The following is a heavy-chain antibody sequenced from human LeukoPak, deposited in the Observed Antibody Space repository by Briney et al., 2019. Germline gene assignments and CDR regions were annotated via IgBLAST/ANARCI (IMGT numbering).Heavy chain of an antibody. V-gene: IGHV3-53*01. D-gene: IGHD3-10*01. J-gene: IGHJ4*02. CDR3: ASVTMVRGPHFDY. Sequence: GGSLRLSCAASGFTVGSKYMSWVRQAPGKGLEWVSVMYSGGSTYYADSVEGRFTISRDSFKNTVSLQMSSLRAEDTAVYYCASVTMVRGPHFDYWGQGTLVTVSS. CDR2: MYSGGST. CDR1: GFTVGSKY.